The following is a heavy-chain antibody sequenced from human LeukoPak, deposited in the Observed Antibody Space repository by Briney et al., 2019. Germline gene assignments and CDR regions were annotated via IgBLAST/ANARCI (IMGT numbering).Heavy chain of an antibody. D-gene: IGHD1-1*01. CDR1: GGSISSYY. CDR2: IYYSGIT. V-gene: IGHV4-59*01. CDR3: ARENRYTGYYTMDV. J-gene: IGHJ6*02. Sequence: SETLSLTCTVSGGSISSYYWSRIRQPPGKGLEWIGYIYYSGITNYNPSLKSRVTISVDTSKNQFSLKLTSVTAADTAVYYCARENRYTGYYTMDVWGQGTTVTVSS.